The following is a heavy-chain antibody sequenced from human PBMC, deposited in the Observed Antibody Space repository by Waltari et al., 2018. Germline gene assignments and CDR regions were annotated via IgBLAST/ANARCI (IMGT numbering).Heavy chain of an antibody. CDR3: ARFVGYSYGYGGYYFDY. CDR1: GYTFTSYA. Sequence: QVQLVQSGAEVKKPGASVKVSCKASGYTFTSYAMHWVRQAPGQRLKWMGWINAGNGNTKYSQKCQGRVTITRDTSASTAYMELSSLRSEDTAVYYCARFVGYSYGYGGYYFDYWGQGTLVTVSS. D-gene: IGHD5-18*01. CDR2: INAGNGNT. V-gene: IGHV1-3*01. J-gene: IGHJ4*02.